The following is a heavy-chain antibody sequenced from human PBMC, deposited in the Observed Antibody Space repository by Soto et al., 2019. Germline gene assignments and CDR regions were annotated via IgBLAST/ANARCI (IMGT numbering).Heavy chain of an antibody. CDR1: GFTFESYA. D-gene: IGHD6-19*01. Sequence: EVQLVESGGGSVQPGRSLRLSCVASGFTFESYAMHWVRQVPGKGLEWASGISWNSGSIGYEDSVKGRFTISRDNAQKSLYLEMNSLRVEDTAFYYCVKDIHEQWLVSHFEYWGQGALVTVSS. J-gene: IGHJ4*02. V-gene: IGHV3-9*01. CDR2: ISWNSGSI. CDR3: VKDIHEQWLVSHFEY.